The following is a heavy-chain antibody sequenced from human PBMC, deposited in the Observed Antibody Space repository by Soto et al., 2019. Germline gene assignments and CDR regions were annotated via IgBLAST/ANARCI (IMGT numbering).Heavy chain of an antibody. CDR3: ARTTRYYYGMDV. V-gene: IGHV4-31*03. CDR2: IYYSGST. CDR1: GGSISSGGYY. J-gene: IGHJ6*02. Sequence: QVQLQESGPGLVKPSQTLSLTCTVSGGSISSGGYYWSWIRHHPGKGLEWIGYIYYSGSTYYNPSLKSRVTISVDTSKNQFSLKLSSVTAADTAVYYCARTTRYYYGMDVWGQGTTVTVSS. D-gene: IGHD4-17*01.